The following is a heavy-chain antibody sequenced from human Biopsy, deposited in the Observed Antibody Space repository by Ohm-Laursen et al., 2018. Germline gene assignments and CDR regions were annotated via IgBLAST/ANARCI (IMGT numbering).Heavy chain of an antibody. D-gene: IGHD3-16*01. V-gene: IGHV4-61*03. CDR1: GASVKTSGYF. J-gene: IGHJ1*01. CDR2: ISYNERT. CDR3: ARGRNYIWGNEPWD. Sequence: SDTLSLTCNVSGASVKTSGYFWAWIRQRPGKGLEWIGYISYNERTHYNPSLTSRLAISFDTSNNRISLQLRPVSAADTAVYYCARGRNYIWGNEPWDWGQGTLVTVSS.